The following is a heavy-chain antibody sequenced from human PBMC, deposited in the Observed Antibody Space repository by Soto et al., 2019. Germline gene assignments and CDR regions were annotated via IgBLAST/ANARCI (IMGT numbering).Heavy chain of an antibody. CDR3: ARDHVVRGSYYDY. V-gene: IGHV1-69*04. Sequence: ASVKVSCKASGDTFSFYTINWVRQAPGLGLEWMGRVNPILSMSNYAQKFQGRVTMTADKSTSTAYMELRSLRSEDTAMYYCARDHVVRGSYYDYWGQGTLVTVSS. CDR1: GDTFSFYT. D-gene: IGHD1-26*01. CDR2: VNPILSMS. J-gene: IGHJ4*02.